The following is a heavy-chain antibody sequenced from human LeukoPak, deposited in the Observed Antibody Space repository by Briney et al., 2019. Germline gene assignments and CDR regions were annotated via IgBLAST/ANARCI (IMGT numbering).Heavy chain of an antibody. CDR2: ISGSGSTK. CDR3: ARDESAYSYGFHWYFDL. D-gene: IGHD5-18*01. Sequence: GGSLRLSCTASGFASAFTFSTYERNWVRQAPGKGLEWLSHISGSGSTKYHADSVKGRFIVSRDNTKNSLYLQMNSLRVEDTAIYYCARDESAYSYGFHWYFDLWGRGTLVTVSS. CDR1: GFASAFTFSTYE. J-gene: IGHJ2*01. V-gene: IGHV3-48*03.